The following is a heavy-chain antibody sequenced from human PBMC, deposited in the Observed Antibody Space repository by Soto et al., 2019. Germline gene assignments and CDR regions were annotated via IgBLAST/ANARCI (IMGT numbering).Heavy chain of an antibody. J-gene: IGHJ6*02. CDR2: IYCSGST. CDR3: ARDYGDYAACNGMDV. Sequence: SETLSLTCTVSGGSISSSSYYWGWIRQPPGKGLEWIGYIYCSGSTNYNPSLKSRVTISVDTSKNQFSLKLSSVTAADTAVYYCARDYGDYAACNGMDVWGQGTTVTVSS. CDR1: GGSISSSSYY. D-gene: IGHD4-17*01. V-gene: IGHV4-61*01.